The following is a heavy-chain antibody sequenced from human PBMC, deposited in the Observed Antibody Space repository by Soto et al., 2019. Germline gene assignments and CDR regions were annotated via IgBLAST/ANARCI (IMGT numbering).Heavy chain of an antibody. D-gene: IGHD6-19*01. CDR1: SGSISSSNW. CDR3: ARDRDSSGWSDAFDI. V-gene: IGHV4-4*02. Sequence: SETLSLTCAVSSGSISSSNWWSWVRQPPGKGLEWIGEIYHSGSTNYNPSLKSRVTISVDKSKNQFSLKLSSVTAADTAVYYCARDRDSSGWSDAFDIWGQGTMVTVSS. CDR2: IYHSGST. J-gene: IGHJ3*02.